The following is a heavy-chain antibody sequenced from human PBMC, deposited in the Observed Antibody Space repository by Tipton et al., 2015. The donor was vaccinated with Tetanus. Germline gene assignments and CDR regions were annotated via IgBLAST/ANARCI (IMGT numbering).Heavy chain of an antibody. CDR3: AFRESDDSSIAARPPTH. Sequence: VQLVQSGAEVKKPGESLRISCKGSGYSFTSYGISWVRQMPGKGLEWMGRIDPSDSYTNYSPSFQGHVTVSADKSISTAYLQWSSLKASDTAMYYCAFRESDDSSIAARPPTHWGQGTLVTVSS. V-gene: IGHV5-10-1*01. CDR1: GYSFTSYG. J-gene: IGHJ4*02. D-gene: IGHD6-6*01. CDR2: IDPSDSYT.